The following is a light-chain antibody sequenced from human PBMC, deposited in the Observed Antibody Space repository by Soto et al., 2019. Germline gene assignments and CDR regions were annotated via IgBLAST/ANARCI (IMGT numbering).Light chain of an antibody. CDR1: QRISSY. J-gene: IGKJ1*01. Sequence: DIQLTQPPSSLSASLGDRVTITCRASQRISSYLAWYQQKPGKAPKLLIYAASTLQSGVPSRFSGSGSGTEFTLTISSLQREDLATYYCQQLNSYPQTFGQGTKVDIK. CDR3: QQLNSYPQT. V-gene: IGKV1-9*01. CDR2: AAS.